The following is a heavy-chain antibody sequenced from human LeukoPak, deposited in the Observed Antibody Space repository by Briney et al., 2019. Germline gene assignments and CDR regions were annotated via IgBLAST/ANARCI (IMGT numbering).Heavy chain of an antibody. Sequence: GGSLRLSCAASGFTFSSYAMSWVRQAPGKGLECVSAISGSGGSTYYADSVKGRFTISRDNSKNTLYLQMNSLRAEDTAVYYCAKFLPTHIVVASYYFDYWGRGTLVTVSS. V-gene: IGHV3-23*01. CDR1: GFTFSSYA. CDR2: ISGSGGST. J-gene: IGHJ4*02. D-gene: IGHD2-21*01. CDR3: AKFLPTHIVVASYYFDY.